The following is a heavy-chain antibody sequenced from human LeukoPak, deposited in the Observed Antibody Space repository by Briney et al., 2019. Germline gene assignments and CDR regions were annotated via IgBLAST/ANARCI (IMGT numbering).Heavy chain of an antibody. CDR1: GGSISSYY. J-gene: IGHJ4*02. V-gene: IGHV4-59*01. CDR2: IYYSGST. Sequence: PSETLSLTCTVSGGSISSYYWSWLRQPPGKGLEWIGYIYYSGSTNCNPSLKSRVTISVDTSKNQFSLKLSSVTAADTAVYYCARVEGSGSIDYWGQGTLVTVSS. CDR3: ARVEGSGSIDY. D-gene: IGHD3-10*01.